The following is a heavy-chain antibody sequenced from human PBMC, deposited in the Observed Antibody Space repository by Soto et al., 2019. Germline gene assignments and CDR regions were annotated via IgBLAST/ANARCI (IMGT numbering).Heavy chain of an antibody. CDR2: INPSGGST. J-gene: IGHJ4*02. CDR3: ARVGDCGGDCFNFDY. Sequence: ASVKVSCKASGYTFTSYYMHWVRQAPGQGLEWMGIINPSGGSTSYAQKFQGRVTMTRDTSTSTVYMELSSLGSEYTAVYYCARVGDCGGDCFNFDYWGQGTLVTVSS. D-gene: IGHD2-21*01. V-gene: IGHV1-46*03. CDR1: GYTFTSYY.